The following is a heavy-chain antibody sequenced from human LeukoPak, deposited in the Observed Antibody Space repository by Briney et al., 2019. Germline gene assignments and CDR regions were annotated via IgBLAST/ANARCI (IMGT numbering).Heavy chain of an antibody. CDR1: GGSISSGGYY. CDR3: ARVRWGALYDSSGYSDYYMDV. J-gene: IGHJ6*03. Sequence: HSETLSLTCTVSGGSISSGGYYWSWIRQHPGKGLEWIGYIYYSGSTYYNPFLKSRVTISVDTSKNQFSLKLSSVTAADTAVYYCARVRWGALYDSSGYSDYYMDVWGKGTTVTVSS. CDR2: IYYSGST. V-gene: IGHV4-31*03. D-gene: IGHD3-22*01.